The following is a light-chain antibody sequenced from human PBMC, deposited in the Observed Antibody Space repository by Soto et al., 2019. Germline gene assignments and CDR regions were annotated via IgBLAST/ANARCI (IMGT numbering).Light chain of an antibody. CDR2: AAS. CDR1: QTISSW. J-gene: IGKJ1*01. V-gene: IGKV1-39*01. CDR3: QQSYSLWT. Sequence: DIRMTQSPSTLSGSVGDRVTITCRASQTISSWLAWYQQKPGKAPKLLIYAASSLQSGVPSRFSGSGSGTDFTLTISSLQPEDFATYYCQQSYSLWTFGQGTKVDIK.